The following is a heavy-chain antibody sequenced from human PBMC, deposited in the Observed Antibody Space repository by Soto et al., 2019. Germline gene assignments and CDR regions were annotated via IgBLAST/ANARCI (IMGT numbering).Heavy chain of an antibody. CDR1: GDTFNFYN. CDR3: ATSYGSGFRAFDY. CDR2: FNPILSMS. Sequence: QVQLVQSGAEVKQPGSSVKVSCKASGDTFNFYNINWVRQAPGLGLEWMGRFNPILSMSNSALSLQGRVTLTADKSTSTAYMLLSSLRSEYTAVYYCATSYGSGFRAFDYWGQGVLVTVSS. J-gene: IGHJ4*02. D-gene: IGHD3-10*01. V-gene: IGHV1-69*02.